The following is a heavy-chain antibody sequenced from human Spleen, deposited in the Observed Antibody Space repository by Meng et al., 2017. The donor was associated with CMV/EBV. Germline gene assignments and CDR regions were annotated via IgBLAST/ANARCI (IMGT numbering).Heavy chain of an antibody. D-gene: IGHD3-3*01. CDR3: ARVVEGYDFWSGFNWFDP. V-gene: IGHV3-30-3*01. J-gene: IGHJ5*02. CDR1: GFTFSSYA. CDR2: ISYDGSNK. Sequence: GESLKISCAASGFTFSSYAMHWVRQAPGKGLEWVAVISYDGSNKYYADSVKGRFTISRDNAKNSLYLQMNSLRAEDTAVYYCARVVEGYDFWSGFNWFDPWGQGTRVTVSS.